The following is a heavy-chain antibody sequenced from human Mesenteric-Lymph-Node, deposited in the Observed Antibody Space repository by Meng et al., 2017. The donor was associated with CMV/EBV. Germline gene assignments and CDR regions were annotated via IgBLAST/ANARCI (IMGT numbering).Heavy chain of an antibody. CDR1: GFTFSSYA. J-gene: IGHJ4*02. D-gene: IGHD6-6*01. CDR3: ARAMDSSSFDY. V-gene: IGHV3-23*03. Sequence: GGSLRLSCAASGFTFSSYAMSWVRQAPGKGLEWVSVIYSGGSSTYYADSVKGRFTISRDNSKNTLYLQMNSLRAEDTAVYYCARAMDSSSFDYWGQGTLVTVSS. CDR2: IYSGGSST.